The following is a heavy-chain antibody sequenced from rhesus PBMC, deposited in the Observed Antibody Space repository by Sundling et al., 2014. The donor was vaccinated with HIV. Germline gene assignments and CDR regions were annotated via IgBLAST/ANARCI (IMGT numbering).Heavy chain of an antibody. D-gene: IGHD5-12*01. CDR1: GGSISSNY. CDR2: IYGGSGST. J-gene: IGHJ4*01. V-gene: IGHV4-147*01. Sequence: QVQLQESGPGLVKPSETLSLTCAVSGGSISSNYWSWIRQSPGKGLEWIGYIYGGSGSTTYNPSLKSRVTISTDTSKNQFSLKLSSVTAADTAVYYCARWAEGGYSFYYFDYWGQGSPGHRLL. CDR3: ARWAEGGYSFYYFDY.